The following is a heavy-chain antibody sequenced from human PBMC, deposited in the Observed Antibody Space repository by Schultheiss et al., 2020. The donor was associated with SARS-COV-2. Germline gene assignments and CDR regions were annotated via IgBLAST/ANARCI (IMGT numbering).Heavy chain of an antibody. Sequence: GGSLRLSCAASGFTFSSYEMNWVRQYPGKGLEWVSAISGSGGSTYYADSVKGRFTISRDNSKNTLYLQMNSLRAEDTAVYYCAKGTLWFGELYFDLWGRGTLVTVSS. D-gene: IGHD3-10*01. CDR3: AKGTLWFGELYFDL. CDR2: ISGSGGST. V-gene: IGHV3-23*01. CDR1: GFTFSSYE. J-gene: IGHJ2*01.